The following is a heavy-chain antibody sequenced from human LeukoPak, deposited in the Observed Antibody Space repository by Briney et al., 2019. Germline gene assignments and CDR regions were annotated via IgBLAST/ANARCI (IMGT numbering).Heavy chain of an antibody. V-gene: IGHV1-2*02. J-gene: IGHJ4*02. Sequence: GASVKVSCKASGYNFNAYYMHWVRQAPGQGLEWMGWINPNSGGTNYAQKFQGRVTLTRDTSINTVYMEVNRLRSDDTVVYYCARGEWLVLGDHWGQGTPVTVSS. CDR3: ARGEWLVLGDH. D-gene: IGHD3-3*01. CDR1: GYNFNAYY. CDR2: INPNSGGT.